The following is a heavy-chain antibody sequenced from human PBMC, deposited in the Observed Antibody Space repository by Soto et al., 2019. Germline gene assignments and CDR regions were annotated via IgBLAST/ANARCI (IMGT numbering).Heavy chain of an antibody. J-gene: IGHJ4*02. D-gene: IGHD2-21*02. CDR3: ASNDLVDY. CDR1: GGSFSGYY. V-gene: IGHV4-34*01. Sequence: SETLSLTCAVYGGSFSGYYWSWIRQPPGKGLEWIGEINHSGSTNYNPSLKSRVTISVDTSKNQFSLKLSSVTAADTAVYYCASNDLVDYWGQGTLVTVSS. CDR2: INHSGST.